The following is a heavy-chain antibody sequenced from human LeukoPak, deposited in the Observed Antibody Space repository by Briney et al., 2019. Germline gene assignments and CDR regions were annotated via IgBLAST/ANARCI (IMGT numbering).Heavy chain of an antibody. CDR1: GFTFSGSA. Sequence: PGGSLRLSCATSGFTFSGSAIHWVRQASGKGLEWVGRIRSKANSYATTDVASVRGRFSISRDDSKNTAYLQMNSLKTEDTAVYYCTRPSYDSSESGVVYWGQGTLVTVSS. CDR2: IRSKANSYAT. D-gene: IGHD3-22*01. CDR3: TRPSYDSSESGVVY. J-gene: IGHJ4*02. V-gene: IGHV3-73*01.